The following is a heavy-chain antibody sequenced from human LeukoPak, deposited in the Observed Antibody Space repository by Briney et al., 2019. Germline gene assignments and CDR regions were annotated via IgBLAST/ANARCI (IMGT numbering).Heavy chain of an antibody. Sequence: PGGSLRLSCAVSGFTVSNNYMTWVRQAPGKGLEWVSVIYTGDTTYYADSVKGRFTISRDNSKNTVYLQMSSLRADDTAVYYCARWGSSVGFDYWGQGTLVTVSP. CDR3: ARWGSSVGFDY. CDR1: GFTVSNNY. V-gene: IGHV3-66*02. D-gene: IGHD6-6*01. J-gene: IGHJ4*02. CDR2: IYTGDTT.